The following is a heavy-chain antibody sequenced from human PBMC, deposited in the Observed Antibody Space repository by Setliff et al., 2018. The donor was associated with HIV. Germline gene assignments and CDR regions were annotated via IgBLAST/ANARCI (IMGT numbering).Heavy chain of an antibody. V-gene: IGHV4-4*02. D-gene: IGHD1-26*01. CDR3: AREGEILVGATAAYFDN. CDR2: IYHGGYT. J-gene: IGHJ4*02. Sequence: PSETLSLTCAVSGGSIRTNYWWSWVRQPPGKGLEWIGEIYHGGYTNYNPSLKSRATISVDKSKNHFSLKLTSVTAADTAVYYCAREGEILVGATAAYFDNWGQGTLVTVSS. CDR1: GGSIRTNYW.